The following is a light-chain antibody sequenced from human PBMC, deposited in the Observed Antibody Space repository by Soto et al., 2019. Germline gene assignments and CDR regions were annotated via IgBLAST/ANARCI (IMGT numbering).Light chain of an antibody. J-gene: IGKJ4*01. CDR1: QSVSSS. Sequence: EIVLTQSPATLSLSPGERATLSCRASQSVSSSFAWYQQKPGQAPRLLIYDASNRATGIPARFSGSGSGTDFTLTISSLEPEDFAVYYCQQRSSWPLTFGGGTKVEIK. CDR3: QQRSSWPLT. V-gene: IGKV3-11*01. CDR2: DAS.